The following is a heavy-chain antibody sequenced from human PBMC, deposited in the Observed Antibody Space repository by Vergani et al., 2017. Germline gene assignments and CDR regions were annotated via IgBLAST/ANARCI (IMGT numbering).Heavy chain of an antibody. J-gene: IGHJ6*02. D-gene: IGHD3-22*01. Sequence: QVQLVESGGGVVQPGRSLRLSCAASGFTFSSYAMHWVRQAPGKGLEWVAVISYDGSNKYYADSVKGRFTISRDNSKNTLYLQMNSLRAEDTAVYYCARDLLKGSSGYYDYYYGMDVWGQGTTVTVSS. CDR2: ISYDGSNK. CDR1: GFTFSSYA. CDR3: ARDLLKGSSGYYDYYYGMDV. V-gene: IGHV3-30*01.